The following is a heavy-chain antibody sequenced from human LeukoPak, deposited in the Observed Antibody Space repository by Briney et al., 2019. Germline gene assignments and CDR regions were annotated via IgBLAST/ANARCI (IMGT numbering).Heavy chain of an antibody. CDR3: VRELPGGY. V-gene: IGHV3-30-3*01. CDR1: GFTFSSYA. CDR2: ISYDGSNK. Sequence: PGGSLRLSCAASGFTFSSYAMHWVRQAPGKGLEWVAVISYDGSNKYYADSVKGRFTISRDNSKNTLYLQMNSLRAEDTATYYCVRELPGGYWGHGTLVTVSS. J-gene: IGHJ4*01.